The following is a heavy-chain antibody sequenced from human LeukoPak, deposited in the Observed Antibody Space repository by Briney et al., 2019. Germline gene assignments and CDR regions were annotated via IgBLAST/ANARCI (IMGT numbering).Heavy chain of an antibody. CDR2: IYPGDSDT. D-gene: IGHD3-9*01. V-gene: IGHV5-51*03. CDR3: ARGRYDILTGYLTAFDI. CDR1: GYSFTSYL. J-gene: IGHJ3*02. Sequence: GESLKISCKGSGYSFTSYLIGWVRQMPGKGLEWMGIIYPGDSDTRYSPSFQGQVTISADKSISTAYLQWSSLKASDTAMYYCARGRYDILTGYLTAFDIWGQGTMVTVSS.